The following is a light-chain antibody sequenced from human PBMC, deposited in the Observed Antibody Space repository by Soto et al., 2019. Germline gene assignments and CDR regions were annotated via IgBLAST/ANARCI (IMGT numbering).Light chain of an antibody. CDR1: SSDVGSYNY. Sequence: QSALTQPASVSGSPGQSITISCTGTSSDVGSYNYVSWYQQHPGKAPRLMIYASSNRPSGVSHRFSGSRSGNTASLTISGLQAEDEADYFCSSYTSGSTLYVFGSGTK. CDR2: ASS. J-gene: IGLJ1*01. V-gene: IGLV2-14*01. CDR3: SSYTSGSTLYV.